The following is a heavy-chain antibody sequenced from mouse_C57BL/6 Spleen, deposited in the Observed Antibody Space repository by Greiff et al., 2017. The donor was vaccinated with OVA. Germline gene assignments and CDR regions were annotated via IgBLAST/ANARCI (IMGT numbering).Heavy chain of an antibody. D-gene: IGHD2-4*01. V-gene: IGHV1-81*01. Sequence: VQLVESGAELARPGASVKLSCKASGYTFTSYGISWVKQRTGQGLEWIGEIYPRSGNTYYNEKFKGKATLTADKSSSTAYMELRSLTSEDSAVYFCARDYYDYDGGFAYWGQGTLVTVSA. J-gene: IGHJ3*01. CDR1: GYTFTSYG. CDR3: ARDYYDYDGGFAY. CDR2: IYPRSGNT.